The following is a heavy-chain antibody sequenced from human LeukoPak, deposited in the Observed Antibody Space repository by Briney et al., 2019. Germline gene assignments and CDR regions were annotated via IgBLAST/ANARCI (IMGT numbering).Heavy chain of an antibody. Sequence: PGGSLRLSCAPSVFTFSSYLMHWVRHAPGGGLVWVFRSSGDGSNTSDADSVKGRFTISRDNAKNTLYLKMNSLRDEDTAVYSCARDVTGALDYWGQGTLVTVSS. D-gene: IGHD4-11*01. CDR3: ARDVTGALDY. CDR2: SSGDGSNT. CDR1: VFTFSSYL. J-gene: IGHJ4*02. V-gene: IGHV3-74*01.